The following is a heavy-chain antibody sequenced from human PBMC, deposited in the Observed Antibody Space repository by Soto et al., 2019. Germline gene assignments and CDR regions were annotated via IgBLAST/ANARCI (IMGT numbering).Heavy chain of an antibody. CDR2: IRSKAYGETT. CDR3: TRYTYTSRYSYFGMDV. J-gene: IGHJ6*04. CDR1: GFTFGDYA. V-gene: IGHV3-49*03. D-gene: IGHD2-2*01. Sequence: PGGSLRLSCTCSGFTFGDYAISWSRQAPGKGLEWVGVIRSKAYGETTDYAASVKGRFTILRDDSKSIAYLQLNSLQSEDTGVYYCTRYTYTSRYSYFGMDVWGYGTKVTVSS.